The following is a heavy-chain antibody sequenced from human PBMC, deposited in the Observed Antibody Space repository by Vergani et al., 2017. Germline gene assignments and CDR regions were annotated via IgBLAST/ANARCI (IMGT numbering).Heavy chain of an antibody. D-gene: IGHD6-13*01. J-gene: IGHJ4*02. CDR3: ARGTIFLPYSSSWYGDY. CDR1: GGTFTGYY. Sequence: QVQLVQSGAEVKKPGSSVKVSCKASGGTFTGYYMHWVRQAPGQGLEWMGWINPNSGGTNYAQKFQGRVTMTRDTSISTAYMELSRLRSDDTAVYYCARGTIFLPYSSSWYGDYWGQGTLVTVSS. CDR2: INPNSGGT. V-gene: IGHV1-2*02.